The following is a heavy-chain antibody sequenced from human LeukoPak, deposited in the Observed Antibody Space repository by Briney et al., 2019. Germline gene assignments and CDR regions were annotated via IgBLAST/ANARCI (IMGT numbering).Heavy chain of an antibody. V-gene: IGHV3-66*01. CDR3: ARDLNDYSNH. CDR1: GFTVRSNY. CDR2: IYSGGST. Sequence: PGGSLRLSCAASGFTVRSNYMSWVRQAPGKGLEWVSVIYSGGSTYYADSVKGRFTISRDNSKNTLYLQMNSLRAEDTTVYYCARDLNDYSNHWGQGTLVTVTS. D-gene: IGHD4-11*01. J-gene: IGHJ5*02.